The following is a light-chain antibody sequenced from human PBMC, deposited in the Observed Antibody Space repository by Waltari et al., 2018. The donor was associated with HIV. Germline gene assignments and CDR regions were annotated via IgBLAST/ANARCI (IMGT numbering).Light chain of an antibody. CDR3: SSYTSSDTVV. J-gene: IGLJ2*01. CDR1: SSDVGGYTA. V-gene: IGLV2-14*01. CDR2: EVS. Sequence: QSALTQPASVSGSPGQSISISCTGTSSDVGGYTAVSWYPQHPAKAPKLVILEVSNRPSGVSNRFSGSKSGNRASLTISGLQAEDEAYYYCSSYTSSDTVVFGGGTKVTVL.